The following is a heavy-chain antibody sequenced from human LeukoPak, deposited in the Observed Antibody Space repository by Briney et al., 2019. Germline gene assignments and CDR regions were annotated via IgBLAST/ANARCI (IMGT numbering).Heavy chain of an antibody. V-gene: IGHV3-48*04. CDR1: GFTFSTFA. CDR2: ISISSSTI. D-gene: IGHD6-19*01. CDR3: ARGSNWQWLAPGSWFDP. J-gene: IGHJ5*02. Sequence: GGSLRLSCAVSGFTFSTFAMNWVRQAPGKGLEWVSYISISSSTIYYADSVKGRFTISRDNAKNSLYLQMNSLRAEDTAVYYCARGSNWQWLAPGSWFDPWGQGTMVTVSS.